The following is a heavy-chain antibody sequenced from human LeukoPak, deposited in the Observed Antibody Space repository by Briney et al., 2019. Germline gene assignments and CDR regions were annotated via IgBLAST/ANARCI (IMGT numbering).Heavy chain of an antibody. J-gene: IGHJ3*02. D-gene: IGHD2-15*01. CDR2: ISSGSATT. CDR1: GFTFSRFS. V-gene: IGHV3-48*04. Sequence: GGSLRLSCEASGFTFSRFSMNWVRQAPGKGLEWVSFISSGSATTWYADSVKGRFTISRQNAKNSVFLQMNSLRADDTALYYCARHRSGGSQDDAFDIWGRGTFVTVSS. CDR3: ARHRSGGSQDDAFDI.